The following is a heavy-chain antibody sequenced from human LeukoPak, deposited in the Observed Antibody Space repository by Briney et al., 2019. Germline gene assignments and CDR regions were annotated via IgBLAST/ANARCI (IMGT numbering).Heavy chain of an antibody. D-gene: IGHD1-26*01. V-gene: IGHV4-59*01. J-gene: IGHJ4*02. Sequence: SETLSLTCTVSGGSISSYYWRWIRQPPGKGLEWIGYIYYSGSTNYNPSLKSRVSISVDTFKNQFSLKLSSVTAADTAVYYCARGGEWESHFDYWGQGTLVTVSS. CDR1: GGSISSYY. CDR3: ARGGEWESHFDY. CDR2: IYYSGST.